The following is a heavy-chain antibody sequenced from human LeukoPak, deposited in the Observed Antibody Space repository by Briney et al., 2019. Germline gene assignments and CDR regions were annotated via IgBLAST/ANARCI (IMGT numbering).Heavy chain of an antibody. CDR3: ARTIFYGSGSYAAFDI. D-gene: IGHD3-10*01. J-gene: IGHJ3*02. Sequence: SGTLSLTCAVSGGSISSSNWWSWVRQPPGKGLEWIGEIYHSGSTNYNPSLKSRVTISIDKSKNQFSLKLSSVTAADTAVYYCARTIFYGSGSYAAFDIWGQGTMVTVSS. V-gene: IGHV4-4*02. CDR1: GGSISSSNW. CDR2: IYHSGST.